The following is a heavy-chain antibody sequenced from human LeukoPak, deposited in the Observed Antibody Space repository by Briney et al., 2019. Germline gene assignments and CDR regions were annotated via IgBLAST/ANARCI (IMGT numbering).Heavy chain of an antibody. CDR3: ARDSRVITGTTYAFDY. D-gene: IGHD1-20*01. Sequence: SVKVSCKASGGTFSSYAISWVRQAPGQGLEWMGGIIPIFGTANYAQKFQGRVTITADESTSTAYMELSSLGSEDTAVYYCARDSRVITGTTYAFDYWGQGTLVTVSS. CDR1: GGTFSSYA. V-gene: IGHV1-69*13. CDR2: IIPIFGTA. J-gene: IGHJ4*02.